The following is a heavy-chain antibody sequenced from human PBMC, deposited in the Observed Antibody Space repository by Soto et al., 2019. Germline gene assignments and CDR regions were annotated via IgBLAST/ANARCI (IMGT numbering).Heavy chain of an antibody. CDR1: GGSITSSGYY. J-gene: IGHJ4*02. V-gene: IGHV4-31*03. Sequence: QVQLQESGPGLVKPSQTLSLTCTVSGGSITSSGYYWSWIRQHPGEGLEWIGFTSNSGSTSYNPSLKSRVNISVDTSSNQFSLNLKSVTAGDTAVYYCARGGGSTKVDYWGQGTLVTVSP. CDR2: TSNSGST. CDR3: ARGGGSTKVDY. D-gene: IGHD2-2*01.